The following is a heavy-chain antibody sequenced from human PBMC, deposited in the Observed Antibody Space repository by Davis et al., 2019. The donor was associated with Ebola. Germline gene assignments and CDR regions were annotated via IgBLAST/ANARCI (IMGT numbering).Heavy chain of an antibody. CDR2: IYYSGST. CDR3: ARAIAAAGSLGFDY. J-gene: IGHJ4*02. Sequence: SETLSLTCAVYGGSFSGYYWSWIRQPPGKGLEWIGYIYYSGSTYYNPSLKSRVTISVDTSKNQFSLKLSSVTAADTAVYYCARAIAAAGSLGFDYWGQGTLVTVSS. D-gene: IGHD6-13*01. V-gene: IGHV4-30-4*01. CDR1: GGSFSGYY.